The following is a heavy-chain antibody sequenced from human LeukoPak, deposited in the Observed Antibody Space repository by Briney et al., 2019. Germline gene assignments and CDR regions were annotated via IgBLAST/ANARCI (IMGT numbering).Heavy chain of an antibody. CDR3: ARAGVGFDY. J-gene: IGHJ4*02. CDR1: GGSFSGYY. V-gene: IGHV4-34*01. CDR2: INHSGST. Sequence: SETLSLTCAVYGGSFSGYYWSWIRQPPGKGLEWIGEINHSGSTNYNPSLKSRVTISVDTSKNQFSLKLSSVTAADTAVYYCARAGVGFDYWGQGTLVTVSS. D-gene: IGHD1-14*01.